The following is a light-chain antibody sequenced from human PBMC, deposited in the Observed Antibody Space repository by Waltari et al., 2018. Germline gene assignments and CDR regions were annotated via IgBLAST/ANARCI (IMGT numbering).Light chain of an antibody. CDR1: SLRTHY. J-gene: IGLJ2*01. CDR2: GQN. Sequence: SSELTQDPAVSVALGQTVRITCQGDSLRTHYASWYQQKTGQAPVLVFFGQNNRPAGIPDRFSGFIAGNTAFLTITGVQAEDEADYHCNSRDSSGNYLVVFGGGTKLTVL. V-gene: IGLV3-19*01. CDR3: NSRDSSGNYLVV.